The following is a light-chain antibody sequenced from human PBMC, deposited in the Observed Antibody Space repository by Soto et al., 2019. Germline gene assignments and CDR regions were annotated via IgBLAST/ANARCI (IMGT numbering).Light chain of an antibody. CDR3: QSYDSSLSVFYV. Sequence: QSALAQPPSVSGAPGQRVTISCTGSSSNIGAGYDVHWYQRLPGTAPKLLIYGNSNRPSGVPDRFSGSKSGTSASLAITGLQAEDEADYYCQSYDSSLSVFYVFGTGTKVTVL. CDR2: GNS. J-gene: IGLJ1*01. CDR1: SSNIGAGYD. V-gene: IGLV1-40*01.